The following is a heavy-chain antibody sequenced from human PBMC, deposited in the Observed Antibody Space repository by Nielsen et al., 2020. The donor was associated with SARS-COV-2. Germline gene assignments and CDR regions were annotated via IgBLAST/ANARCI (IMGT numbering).Heavy chain of an antibody. CDR1: GGSFSSY. CDR2: IYYSGST. V-gene: IGHV4-39*01. D-gene: IGHD6-19*01. J-gene: IGHJ4*02. CDR3: AKTSSGWYQFDY. Sequence: SETLSLTCTVSGGSFSSYWGWIRQPPGKGLEWIGSIYYSGSTYYNPSLRSRVTMSVDTPKNQFSLKLYSVTAADTAVYYCAKTSSGWYQFDYWGQGILVTVSS.